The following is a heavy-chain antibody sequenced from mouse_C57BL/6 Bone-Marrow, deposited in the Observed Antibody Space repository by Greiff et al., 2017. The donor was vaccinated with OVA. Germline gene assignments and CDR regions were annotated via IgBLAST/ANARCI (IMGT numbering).Heavy chain of an antibody. CDR1: GYTFTSYG. D-gene: IGHD4-1*01. CDR3: ASSGLTGTFAMDY. V-gene: IGHV1-81*01. CDR2: IYPRSGNT. J-gene: IGHJ4*01. Sequence: VQLQQSGAELARPGASVTLSCKASGYTFTSYGISWVKQRTGQGLEWIGEIYPRSGNTYYNEKFKGQATLTADTSSSTAYMELRSLTSEDSAVYFCASSGLTGTFAMDYWGQGTSVTVSS.